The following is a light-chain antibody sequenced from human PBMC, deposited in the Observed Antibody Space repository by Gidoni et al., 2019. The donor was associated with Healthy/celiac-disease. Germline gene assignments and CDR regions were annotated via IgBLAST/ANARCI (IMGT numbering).Light chain of an antibody. CDR2: GAS. V-gene: IGKV3-20*01. CDR3: QQYGTSFT. Sequence: EIVLTQSPGTLSLSPDERATLSCRASQSVSSTYLAWYQQKPGQAPRLLSYGASSRATGIPDRFSGSGSGTDFTLTISRLEPEDFAVYYCQQYGTSFTFGPGTKVELK. J-gene: IGKJ3*01. CDR1: QSVSSTY.